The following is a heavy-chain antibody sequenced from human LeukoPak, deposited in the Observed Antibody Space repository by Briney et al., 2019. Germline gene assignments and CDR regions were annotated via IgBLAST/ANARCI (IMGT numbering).Heavy chain of an antibody. CDR1: GGSISSYF. D-gene: IGHD5-12*01. Sequence: SETLSLTCTVSGGSISSYFWSWIRQPPGKGLEWLGNVYNTGRTNYNPSLESRVTISVDTSKNQFSLRLSSVTAADTAVYYCARAVGDSGYGRYFDYWGQGTLVAVSS. CDR2: VYNTGRT. J-gene: IGHJ4*02. CDR3: ARAVGDSGYGRYFDY. V-gene: IGHV4-59*01.